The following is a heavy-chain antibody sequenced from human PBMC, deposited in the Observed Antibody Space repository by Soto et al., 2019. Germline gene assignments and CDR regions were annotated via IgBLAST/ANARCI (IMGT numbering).Heavy chain of an antibody. CDR1: GYTFNNYG. D-gene: IGHD3-10*01. CDR3: ARVAITLIRGLKVDFYSMDV. CDR2: ISVYNGNK. J-gene: IGHJ6*02. Sequence: ASGKVSCKASGYTFNNYGITWVRQAPGQGLEWLGWISVYNGNKNYAKKVQGRVSMTADKSTSTAHMELRSLQSDDTAVYFCARVAITLIRGLKVDFYSMDVWGQG. V-gene: IGHV1-18*01.